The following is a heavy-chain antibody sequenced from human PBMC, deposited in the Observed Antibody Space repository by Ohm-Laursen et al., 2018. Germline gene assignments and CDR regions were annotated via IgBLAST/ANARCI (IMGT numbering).Heavy chain of an antibody. V-gene: IGHV3-11*01. Sequence: GSLRLSCAASGFTFSDYYMSWIRQAPGKGLEWTSHISGSGFTIYDADSVKGRFTISRDNAKNSLYLQMNSLRAEDTAIYYCVRGTSIGYCSSGTCYTGDFFDYWGQGALVTVSS. J-gene: IGHJ4*02. D-gene: IGHD2-2*02. CDR2: ISGSGFTI. CDR1: GFTFSDYY. CDR3: VRGTSIGYCSSGTCYTGDFFDY.